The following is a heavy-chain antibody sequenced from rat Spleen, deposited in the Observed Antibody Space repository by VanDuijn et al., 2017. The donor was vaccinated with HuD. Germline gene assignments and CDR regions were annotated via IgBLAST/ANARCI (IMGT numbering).Heavy chain of an antibody. Sequence: EVQLVESGGGLVQPGRSMKLSCAASGFTFSNYGMHWIRQAPTKGLEWVASISPSGGSTYYRDSVKGRFTISRDNAKSTLYLQMDSLRSEDTATYYCATESQAIAAIRGFAYWGQGTLVTVSS. D-gene: IGHD1-2*01. CDR3: ATESQAIAAIRGFAY. V-gene: IGHV5-19*01. CDR2: ISPSGGST. CDR1: GFTFSNYG. J-gene: IGHJ3*01.